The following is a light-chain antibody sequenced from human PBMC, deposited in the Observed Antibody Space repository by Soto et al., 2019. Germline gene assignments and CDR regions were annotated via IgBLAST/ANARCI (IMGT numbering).Light chain of an antibody. V-gene: IGKV1-13*02. CDR1: QGISSY. J-gene: IGKJ3*01. CDR3: QQYNSDVFT. CDR2: DAS. Sequence: AIQLTQSPSSLSASVGDRVTITCRASQGISSYLAWYQQKPGRAPKLLIFDASSLESGVPSRFGGSGFGTEFTLTISSLQPDDFATYYCQQYNSDVFTFGPGTTVDIK.